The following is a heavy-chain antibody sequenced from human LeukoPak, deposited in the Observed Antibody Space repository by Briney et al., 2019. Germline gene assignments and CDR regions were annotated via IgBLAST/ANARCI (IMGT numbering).Heavy chain of an antibody. Sequence: SETLSLTCTVSGGSISSSSYYWGWIRQPPGKGLEWIGSIYYSGSTYYNPSLKSRVTISVDTSKNQFSLKLSSVTAADTAVYYCARHEPLLLWFGELLNNWFDPWGQGTLVTVSS. V-gene: IGHV4-39*07. D-gene: IGHD3-10*01. J-gene: IGHJ5*02. CDR1: GGSISSSSYY. CDR2: IYYSGST. CDR3: ARHEPLLLWFGELLNNWFDP.